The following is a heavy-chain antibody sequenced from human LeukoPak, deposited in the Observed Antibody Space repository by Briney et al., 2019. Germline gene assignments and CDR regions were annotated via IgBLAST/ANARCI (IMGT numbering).Heavy chain of an antibody. CDR3: ASAGGSRPFGDVFDI. CDR2: IYYTGTT. CDR1: GGSITRGGYF. J-gene: IGHJ3*02. Sequence: SETLSLTCTVSGGSITRGGYFCTWIRQHPGKGLGWIGYIYYTGTTDHNPSLKSRLTMSVDTSKNQLSLKLNSVTAGDTAVYYCASAGGSRPFGDVFDIWGQGTMVTVSS. D-gene: IGHD1-14*01. V-gene: IGHV4-31*03.